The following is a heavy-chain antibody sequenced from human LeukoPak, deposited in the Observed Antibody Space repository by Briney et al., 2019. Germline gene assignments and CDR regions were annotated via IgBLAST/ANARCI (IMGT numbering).Heavy chain of an antibody. CDR1: GGSISSYY. CDR3: ARDLVRAAAYVNNWFDT. Sequence: SETLSLTCTVSGGSISSYYWSWIRQPPGKGLEWIGRIYTSGSTNYNPSLMSRVTMSVDTTKNQFPLKLSSVTAADTAVYYCARDLVRAAAYVNNWFDTWGQGTLVTVSS. CDR2: IYTSGST. J-gene: IGHJ5*02. V-gene: IGHV4-4*07. D-gene: IGHD2-2*01.